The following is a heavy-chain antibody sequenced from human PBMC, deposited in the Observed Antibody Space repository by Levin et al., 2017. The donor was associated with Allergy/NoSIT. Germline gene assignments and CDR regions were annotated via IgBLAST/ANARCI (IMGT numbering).Heavy chain of an antibody. J-gene: IGHJ3*02. CDR3: VRDGGYCSGGTCLGTFDI. V-gene: IGHV3-43*01. CDR2: ISWDGSKS. Sequence: SCVASGFTFDDYPLHWVRQPPGKGLQWVSLISWDGSKSLYGDSVKGRFTISRDNSKNSLHLQMNSLRIEDTALYYCVRDGGYCSGGTCLGTFDIWGQGTVVTVSS. CDR1: GFTFDDYP. D-gene: IGHD2-15*01.